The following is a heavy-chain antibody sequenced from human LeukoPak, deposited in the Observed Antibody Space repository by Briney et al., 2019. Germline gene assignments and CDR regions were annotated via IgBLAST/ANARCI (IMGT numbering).Heavy chain of an antibody. J-gene: IGHJ5*02. D-gene: IGHD2-2*02. CDR3: ARSRYCSTITCYTSSNWFDP. V-gene: IGHV3-64*01. CDR1: GFTFSTYA. CDR2: ISYDGSST. Sequence: GGSLRLSCAASGFTFSTYAMHWVRQSPGKGLEYISAISYDGSSTYYANSVKGRFTISRDNSKNTLYLQMGSLRAEDMAVYYCARSRYCSTITCYTSSNWFDPWGQGTLVTVSS.